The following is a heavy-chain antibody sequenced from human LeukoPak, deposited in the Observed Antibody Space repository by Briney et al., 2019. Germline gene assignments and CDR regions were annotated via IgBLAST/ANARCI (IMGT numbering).Heavy chain of an antibody. CDR1: GYTFTSYG. CDR3: ATDALYDSSGKVREEISY. D-gene: IGHD3-22*01. Sequence: GASVKVSCKASGYTFTSYGISWVRQAPGKGLEWMGGFDPEDGETIYAQKFQGRVTMTEDTSTDTAYMELSSLRSEDTAVYYCATDALYDSSGKVREEISYWGQGTLVTVSS. V-gene: IGHV1-24*01. CDR2: FDPEDGET. J-gene: IGHJ4*02.